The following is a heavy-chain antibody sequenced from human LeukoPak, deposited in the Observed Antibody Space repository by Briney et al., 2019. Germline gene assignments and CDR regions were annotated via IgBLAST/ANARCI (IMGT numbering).Heavy chain of an antibody. V-gene: IGHV1-69*13. D-gene: IGHD6-19*01. CDR3: AREIGSGWGGDY. CDR1: GGTFSSYA. J-gene: IGHJ4*02. CDR2: IIPIFGTA. Sequence: SVKVSCTASGGTFSSYAISWVRQAPGQGLEWMGGIIPIFGTANYAQKFQGRVTITADESTSTAYMELSSLRSEDTAVYYCAREIGSGWGGDYWGQGTLATVSS.